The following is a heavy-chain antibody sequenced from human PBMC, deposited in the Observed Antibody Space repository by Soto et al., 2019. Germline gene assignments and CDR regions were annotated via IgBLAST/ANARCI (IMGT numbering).Heavy chain of an antibody. J-gene: IGHJ5*02. CDR2: MYISGTT. D-gene: IGHD6-13*01. Sequence: PSETLSLTCTVSGGSVTSNYGTWIRQPAGKGLEWIGRMYISGTTDYNPSLRGRATMSVDTSKNQFSLTLTSVTAADTAVYYCARDQQLVRASNWFDLWGQGTLVTVSS. CDR1: GGSVTSNY. CDR3: ARDQQLVRASNWFDL. V-gene: IGHV4-4*07.